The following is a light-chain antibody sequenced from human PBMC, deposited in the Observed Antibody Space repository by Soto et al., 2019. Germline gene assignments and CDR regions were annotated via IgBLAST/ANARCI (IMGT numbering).Light chain of an antibody. CDR1: QSVGSN. CDR2: DAS. CDR3: QHRGA. J-gene: IGKJ5*01. Sequence: IVMTQSPATLSLSPGERAILSCRASQSVGSNLAWYQQTPGQAPMLLIYDASSSAAGIRARFSGSGFGTDFTLIISGVEPEDFADYYCQHRGAFGQGTRLEIK. V-gene: IGKV3-11*01.